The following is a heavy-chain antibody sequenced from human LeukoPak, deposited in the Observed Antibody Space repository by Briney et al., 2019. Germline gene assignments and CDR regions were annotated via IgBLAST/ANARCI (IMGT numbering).Heavy chain of an antibody. CDR2: INHSGST. J-gene: IGHJ5*02. CDR3: ASGIAAAGMVDWFDP. D-gene: IGHD6-13*01. V-gene: IGHV4-34*01. Sequence: SETLSLTCAVYGGSFSVYYWSWIRQPPGKGLEWIGEINHSGSTNYNPSLKSRVTIPVDTSKNQFSLKLSSVTAADTAVYYCASGIAAAGMVDWFDPWGQGTLVTVSS. CDR1: GGSFSVYY.